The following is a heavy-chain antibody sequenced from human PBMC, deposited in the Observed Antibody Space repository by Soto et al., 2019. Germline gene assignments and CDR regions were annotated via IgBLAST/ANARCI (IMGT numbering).Heavy chain of an antibody. Sequence: GASVKVSCKASGYSFTNNDVSWVRQAPGQGLEWMGWISAYNGNTNYAQKLQGRVTMTTDTSTSTAYMELRSLRSDDTAVYYCARDTAMDVNYYYYYGMDVWGQGTTVTVSS. J-gene: IGHJ6*02. D-gene: IGHD5-18*01. CDR2: ISAYNGNT. CDR1: GYSFTNND. CDR3: ARDTAMDVNYYYYYGMDV. V-gene: IGHV1-18*01.